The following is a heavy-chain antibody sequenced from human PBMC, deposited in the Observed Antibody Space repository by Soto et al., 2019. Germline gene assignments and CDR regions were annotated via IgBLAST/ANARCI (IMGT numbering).Heavy chain of an antibody. D-gene: IGHD1-7*01. CDR2: IYTSGST. V-gene: IGHV4-4*07. J-gene: IGHJ4*02. Sequence: HVQMQDSGPGLVKTSKTRSLTCTVSGGAISSHYWSWIRQPAGKGLEWIGRIYTSGSTNYNPSIKSRGTLSVYTSKDQFSLKLISVTAADTAEYYCERGSNYVGFAYWCQGTLVTVSS. CDR1: GGAISSHY. CDR3: ERGSNYVGFAY.